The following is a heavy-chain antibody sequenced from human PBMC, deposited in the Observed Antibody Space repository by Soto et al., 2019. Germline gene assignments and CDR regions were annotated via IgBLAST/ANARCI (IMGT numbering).Heavy chain of an antibody. CDR1: GFTFSSYG. D-gene: IGHD3-22*01. CDR2: IWYDGSNK. Sequence: QVQLVESGGGVVQPGRSLRLSCAASGFTFSSYGMHWVRQAPGKGLEWVAVIWYDGSNKYYADSVKGRFTISRDNSKNPLYLQMNSLRAEDTAVYYCARETYDSSGYYYPAFDYWGQGTLVTVSS. CDR3: ARETYDSSGYYYPAFDY. J-gene: IGHJ4*02. V-gene: IGHV3-33*01.